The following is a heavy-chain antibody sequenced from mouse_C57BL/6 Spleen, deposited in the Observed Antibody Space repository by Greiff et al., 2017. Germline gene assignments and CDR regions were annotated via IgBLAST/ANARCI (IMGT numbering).Heavy chain of an antibody. CDR3: ARYYYGTYFDY. Sequence: EVKVVESGGGLVQPGGSLSLSCAASGFTFTDYYMSWVRQPPGKALEWLGFIRNNANGYTTEYSASVKGRFTISRDTSQSILYLHMNALRAEDSATYYCARYYYGTYFDYWGQGTTLTVSS. V-gene: IGHV7-3*01. J-gene: IGHJ2*01. D-gene: IGHD1-1*01. CDR1: GFTFTDYY. CDR2: IRNNANGYTT.